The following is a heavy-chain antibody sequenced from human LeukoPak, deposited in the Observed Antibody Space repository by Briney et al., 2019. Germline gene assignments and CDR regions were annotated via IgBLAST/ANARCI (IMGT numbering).Heavy chain of an antibody. CDR3: ARCYQWLTTYAFDI. D-gene: IGHD6-19*01. Sequence: ASVKVSCKASGYTCTGYYLHWVRQAPGQGLEWMGWISPNSGGTHFVQRFQDRVTMTRDTSISTAYMELSSLRSDDTAVYYCARCYQWLTTYAFDIWGQGTMVTVSS. CDR2: ISPNSGGT. V-gene: IGHV1-2*02. J-gene: IGHJ3*02. CDR1: GYTCTGYY.